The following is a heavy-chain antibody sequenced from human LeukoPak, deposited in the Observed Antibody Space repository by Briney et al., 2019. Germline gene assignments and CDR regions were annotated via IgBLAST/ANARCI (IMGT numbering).Heavy chain of an antibody. J-gene: IGHJ4*02. Sequence: GGSLRLACAVSGLTFITYWRSWVPRAPGRGVEWVANINRDGSDKTYVDSVKGRFTISRDNAKNSLFQQINSLGAEDTAVFYCARERYDDYFDSWGQGTLVTVSS. D-gene: IGHD3-3*01. CDR2: INRDGSDK. CDR1: GLTFITYW. V-gene: IGHV3-7*01. CDR3: ARERYDDYFDS.